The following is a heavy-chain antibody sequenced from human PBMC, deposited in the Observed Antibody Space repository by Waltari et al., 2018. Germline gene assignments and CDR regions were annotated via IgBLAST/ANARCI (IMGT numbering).Heavy chain of an antibody. D-gene: IGHD3-10*01. J-gene: IGHJ3*02. CDR3: ATGVWFGESLAFDI. CDR1: GYPLTELS. CDR2: FDPEDGET. V-gene: IGHV1-24*01. Sequence: QVQLVQSGAEVKKPGASVKVSCKVSGYPLTELSMHWLRRAPGKGLEWMGGFDPEDGETIYAQKFQGRVTMTEDTSTDTAYMELSSLRSEDTAVYYCATGVWFGESLAFDIWGQGTMVTVSS.